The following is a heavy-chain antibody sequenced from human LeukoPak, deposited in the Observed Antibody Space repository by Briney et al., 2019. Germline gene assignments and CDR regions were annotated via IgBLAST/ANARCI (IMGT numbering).Heavy chain of an antibody. CDR1: GFTVSSNY. CDR3: AVEVATEYYFDY. D-gene: IGHD5-12*01. V-gene: IGHV3-66*02. CDR2: IYSGGST. Sequence: GGSLRLSCAASGFTVSSNYMSWVRQAPGKGLEWVSVIYSGGSTYYAYSVKGRFTISRDNSKNTLYLQMNSLRAEDTAVYYCAVEVATEYYFDYWGQGTLVTVSS. J-gene: IGHJ4*02.